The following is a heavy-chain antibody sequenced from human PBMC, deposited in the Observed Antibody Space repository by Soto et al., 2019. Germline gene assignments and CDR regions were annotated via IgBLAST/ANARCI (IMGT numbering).Heavy chain of an antibody. CDR3: AKSNLYCSSSNCYVFDY. CDR2: IRNRGSST. J-gene: IGHJ4*02. CDR1: GFTFSNYA. V-gene: IGHV3-23*01. Sequence: EVQLLDSGGGLVQPGGSLRLSCAASGFTFSNYAMSWVRQAPGKGLEWVSCIRNRGSSTYYADSVKGRFTISRDTSKNALYLQMSSLRVEDTAVYYCAKSNLYCSSSNCYVFDYWGQGTLVTVSS. D-gene: IGHD2-2*01.